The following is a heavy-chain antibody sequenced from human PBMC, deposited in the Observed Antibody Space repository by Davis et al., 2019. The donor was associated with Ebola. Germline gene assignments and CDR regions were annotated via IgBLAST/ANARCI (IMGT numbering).Heavy chain of an antibody. CDR2: ISSSGSTI. V-gene: IGHV3-11*01. Sequence: GESLKISCAASGFTFSDYYMSWIRQAPGKGLEWVSYISSSGSTIYYADSVKGRFTISRDNAKNSLYLQMNSLRAEDTAVYYCARQPTVTTDYLGSWVEPWIFDYWGQGTLVTVSS. D-gene: IGHD4-17*01. CDR3: ARQPTVTTDYLGSWVEPWIFDY. CDR1: GFTFSDYY. J-gene: IGHJ4*02.